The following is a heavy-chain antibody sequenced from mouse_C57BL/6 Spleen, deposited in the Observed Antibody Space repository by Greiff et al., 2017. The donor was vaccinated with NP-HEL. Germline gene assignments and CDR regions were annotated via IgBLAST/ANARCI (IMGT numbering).Heavy chain of an antibody. Sequence: QVQLQQPGAELVKPGASVKMSCKASGYTFTSYWLTWVKPRPGQGLEWIGDIYPGSGSTNYNEKFKSKATLTVDTSSSTAYMQLSSLTSEDAAVYYCARSNAYYNAMDYWGQGTSVTVSS. CDR1: GYTFTSYW. J-gene: IGHJ4*01. CDR3: ARSNAYYNAMDY. CDR2: IYPGSGST. D-gene: IGHD2-12*01. V-gene: IGHV1-55*01.